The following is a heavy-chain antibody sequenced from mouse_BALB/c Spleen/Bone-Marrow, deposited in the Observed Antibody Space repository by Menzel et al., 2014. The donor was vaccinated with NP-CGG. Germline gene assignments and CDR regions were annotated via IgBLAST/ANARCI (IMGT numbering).Heavy chain of an antibody. J-gene: IGHJ1*01. CDR3: ARDVHYDIHWFFDV. D-gene: IGHD2-3*01. V-gene: IGHV7-3*02. CDR2: IRNKANGYTT. CDR1: GFTFTDYY. Sequence: EVMLVDSGGGLLQPGGSLRLSCATSGFTFTDYYMSWVRQPPGKALEWLGFIRNKANGYTTEYSASVRGRFTISRDNSQIITHLQMNTLRTEDIATYYCARDVHYDIHWFFDVWGAGTPLTVSS.